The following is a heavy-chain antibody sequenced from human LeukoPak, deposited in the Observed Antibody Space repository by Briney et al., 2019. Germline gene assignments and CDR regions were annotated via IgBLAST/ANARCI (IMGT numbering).Heavy chain of an antibody. D-gene: IGHD3-22*01. Sequence: GGSLRLSCAASGFTFSRYDMHWVRQGTGKGLEWVSAIGTGGDTHYPGSVKGRFTISRKNAKNSLYLQMNSLRAGDTAVYYCARGYDSSGARMDVWGQGTTVTVSS. CDR1: GFTFSRYD. CDR2: IGTGGDT. J-gene: IGHJ6*02. V-gene: IGHV3-13*04. CDR3: ARGYDSSGARMDV.